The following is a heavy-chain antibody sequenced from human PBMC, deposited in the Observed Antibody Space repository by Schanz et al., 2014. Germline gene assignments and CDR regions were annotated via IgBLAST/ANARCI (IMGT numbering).Heavy chain of an antibody. CDR3: ARGRVLES. CDR1: GFIFGSSV. V-gene: IGHV3-23*04. J-gene: IGHJ5*02. Sequence: EVQLVESGGGLVQPGGSLRLSCAASGFIFGSSVMAWVRQAPGKGLEWVSGITGASDHIDYAESVKGRFTISRDNAKNSLFLQMNSLRPEDTAVYYCARGRVLESWGQGTLVTVSS. D-gene: IGHD1-1*01. CDR2: ITGASDHI.